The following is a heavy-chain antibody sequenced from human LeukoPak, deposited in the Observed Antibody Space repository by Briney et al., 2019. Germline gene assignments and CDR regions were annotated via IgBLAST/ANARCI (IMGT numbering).Heavy chain of an antibody. CDR3: AKEMSSSNIDH. D-gene: IGHD2-2*01. CDR1: GFTFSSYG. V-gene: IGHV3-30*18. J-gene: IGHJ4*02. CDR2: ISFDGKTK. Sequence: GGSLRLSCAASGFTFSSYGMHGLRQAPGKGLEGVAVISFDGKTKYYTDSVKGRFTIYRDNSKNTLYLQMNSLRAEDTAVYYCAKEMSSSNIDHCGQGTLGTVS.